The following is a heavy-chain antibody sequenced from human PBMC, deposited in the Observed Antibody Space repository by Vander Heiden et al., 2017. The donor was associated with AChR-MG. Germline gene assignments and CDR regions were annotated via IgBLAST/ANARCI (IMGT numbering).Heavy chain of an antibody. CDR3: VKSLVVPTEDY. D-gene: IGHD2-2*01. CDR1: GFTFISYA. V-gene: IGHV3-23*01. CDR2: ISGSGSSI. J-gene: IGHJ4*02. Sequence: EVQLLESGGGLVQPGGSLRLSCAASGFTFISYAMSWVRQAPGKGLEWVSAISGSGSSIDYADSVKGRFTISRDNSKNTLYLQMNSLRAEDTAIYYCVKSLVVPTEDYWGQGTLVTVSS.